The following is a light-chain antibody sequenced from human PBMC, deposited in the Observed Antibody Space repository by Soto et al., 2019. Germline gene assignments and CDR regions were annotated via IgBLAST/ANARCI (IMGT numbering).Light chain of an antibody. CDR2: DVS. CDR3: QQYGSSPT. V-gene: IGKV3-20*01. CDR1: QSVSSNY. Sequence: EIVLTQSPGTLSLSPGERATLSCRSSQSVSSNYLAWYQQKPDQAPRLVIYDVSGRATGIPDRFSGSGSGTDFPLTTSRLEPEDLAVYYCQQYGSSPTFGQGTKVEIK. J-gene: IGKJ1*01.